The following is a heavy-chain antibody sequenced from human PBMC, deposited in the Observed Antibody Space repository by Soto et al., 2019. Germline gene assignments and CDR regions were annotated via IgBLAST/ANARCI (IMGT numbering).Heavy chain of an antibody. CDR3: AKDLSVVAGYYGMDV. CDR2: ISYDGSNK. D-gene: IGHD2-15*01. CDR1: GFTFSSYG. J-gene: IGHJ6*02. V-gene: IGHV3-30*18. Sequence: GGSLRLSCAASGFTFSSYGMHWVRQAPGKGLEWVAVISYDGSNKYYADSVKGRFTISRDNSKNTLYLQMNSLRAEDTAVYYCAKDLSVVAGYYGMDVWGQGTTVTVSS.